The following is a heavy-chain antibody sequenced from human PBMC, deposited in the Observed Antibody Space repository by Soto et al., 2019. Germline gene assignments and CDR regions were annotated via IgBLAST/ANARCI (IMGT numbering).Heavy chain of an antibody. V-gene: IGHV4-31*03. J-gene: IGHJ4*02. CDR3: AGSSARSIFDY. Sequence: ASETLSLTCTVSSGSVSSGGYYWRWIRQLPGKGLEWIGYIYHTGNTFYNPSLKSRVTISLDTSKSQFSLKLTSVTAADTAMYFCAGSSARSIFDYWGPGTLVTVSS. D-gene: IGHD2-2*01. CDR1: SGSVSSGGYY. CDR2: IYHTGNT.